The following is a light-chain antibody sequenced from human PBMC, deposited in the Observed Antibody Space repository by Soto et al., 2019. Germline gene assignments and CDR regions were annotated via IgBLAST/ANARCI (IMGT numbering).Light chain of an antibody. J-gene: IGLJ1*01. CDR1: RSDVGGYNY. CDR3: SSYTNTATLDYV. CDR2: GVS. Sequence: LTQPASVSGSPGQSITISCTGTRSDVGGYNYVSWYQQHPGKAPKLMIYGVSNRPSGVSDRFSGSKSGNTASLTISGLQAEDEADYYCSSYTNTATLDYVFGTGTKVTVL. V-gene: IGLV2-14*01.